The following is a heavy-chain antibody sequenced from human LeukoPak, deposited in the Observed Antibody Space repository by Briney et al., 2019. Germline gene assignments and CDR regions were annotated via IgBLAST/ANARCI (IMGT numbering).Heavy chain of an antibody. J-gene: IGHJ4*02. CDR1: GGSISSGSYY. CDR2: IYTSGST. CDR3: ASGSELSGSCYKY. D-gene: IGHD2-15*01. V-gene: IGHV4-61*02. Sequence: PSQTLSLTCTVSGGSISSGSYYWSWIRQPAGKGLEWIGRIYTSGSTNYNPSLKSRVTISVDTSKNQFSLKLSSVTAADTAVYYCASGSELSGSCYKYWGQGTLVTVSS.